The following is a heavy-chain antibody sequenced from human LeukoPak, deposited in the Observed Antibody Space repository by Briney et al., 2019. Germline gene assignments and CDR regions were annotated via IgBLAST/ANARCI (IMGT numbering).Heavy chain of an antibody. CDR1: GFIFSSHS. CDR2: ISNNFNT. V-gene: IGHV3-21*01. CDR3: ARRQYDSSGFRLPFDY. J-gene: IGHJ4*02. D-gene: IGHD3-22*01. Sequence: PGGSLRLSCAASGFIFSSHSMDWVRQAPGKGLEWVSSISNNFNTYYADSVKGRFTISRDNAKNSVSLQMNSLRAEDTAVYYCARRQYDSSGFRLPFDYWGQGTLVTVSS.